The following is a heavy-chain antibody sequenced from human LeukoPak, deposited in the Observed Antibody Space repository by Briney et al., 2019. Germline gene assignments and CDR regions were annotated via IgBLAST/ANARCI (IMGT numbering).Heavy chain of an antibody. V-gene: IGHV3-20*04. J-gene: IGHJ4*02. CDR2: INWNGGST. D-gene: IGHD6-19*01. CDR1: GFTFEDYG. Sequence: RPGGSLRLSCAASGFTFEDYGMSWVRQAPGKGLEWVFGINWNGGSTGYADSVKGRFTISRDNAKNSLYLQMNSLRAEDTALYYCARGPESSGWYYDYWGQGTRVTVSS. CDR3: ARGPESSGWYYDY.